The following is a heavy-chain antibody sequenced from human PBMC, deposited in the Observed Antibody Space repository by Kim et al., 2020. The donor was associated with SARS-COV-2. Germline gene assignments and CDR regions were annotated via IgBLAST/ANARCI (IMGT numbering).Heavy chain of an antibody. V-gene: IGHV3-48*02. J-gene: IGHJ4*02. D-gene: IGHD3-16*01. Sequence: YYADSVKGRFTVSRDNAKNSLYLQMNSLRDEDTAVYYCTRGVELATIWGYWGPGTLVTVSS. CDR3: TRGVELATIWGY.